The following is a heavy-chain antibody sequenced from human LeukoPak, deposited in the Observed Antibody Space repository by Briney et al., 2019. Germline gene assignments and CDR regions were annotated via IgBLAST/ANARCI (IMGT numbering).Heavy chain of an antibody. Sequence: SETLSLTCTVSGDPISSYSNYKWSWLRQPPGKGLEWIGDIYYHGSTNFSPSLKSRVTFSVDTSKNQFSLKLSPVTAADTAVYYCAREYSAFDYWGQGTLVTVSS. CDR1: GDPISSYSNYK. D-gene: IGHD6-13*01. V-gene: IGHV4-61*01. CDR3: AREYSAFDY. J-gene: IGHJ4*02. CDR2: IYYHGST.